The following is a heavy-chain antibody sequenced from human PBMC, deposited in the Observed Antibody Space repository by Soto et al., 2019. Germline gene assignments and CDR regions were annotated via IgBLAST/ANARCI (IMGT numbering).Heavy chain of an antibody. Sequence: PSETLSLTCTVSGGSVSSGSYYWSWIRQPPGKGLEWIGYIYYSGSTNYNPSLKSRVTISVDTSKNQFSLKLSSVTVADTTVYYGARDRPHGIYYYYGMDVWGQGTTVTVSS. CDR1: GGSVSSGSYY. V-gene: IGHV4-61*01. CDR3: ARDRPHGIYYYYGMDV. CDR2: IYYSGST. J-gene: IGHJ6*02.